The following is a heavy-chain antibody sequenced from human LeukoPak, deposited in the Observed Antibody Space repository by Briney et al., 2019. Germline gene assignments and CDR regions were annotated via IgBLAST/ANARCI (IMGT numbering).Heavy chain of an antibody. J-gene: IGHJ3*02. CDR1: GGSISGYY. CDR2: VYTSGST. D-gene: IGHD1-7*01. CDR3: ARLITGTTTAFDI. Sequence: SETLSLTCSVSGGSISGYYWTWIRQPAGKGLEWIGRVYTSGSTHYNPSLKTRLTMSVDTSKNRFSLKLSSVTAADTAVYYCARLITGTTTAFDIWGQGTMVTVSS. V-gene: IGHV4-4*07.